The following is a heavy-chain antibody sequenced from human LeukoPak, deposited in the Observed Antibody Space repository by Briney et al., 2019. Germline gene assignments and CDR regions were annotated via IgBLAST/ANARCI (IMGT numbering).Heavy chain of an antibody. CDR1: GFTFSSYW. J-gene: IGHJ6*03. CDR2: IKQDGSEK. D-gene: IGHD6-13*01. CDR3: ASFPIAAAGRPSYYYYYMDV. Sequence: SGGSLRLSCAASGFTFSSYWMSWVRQAPGKGLEWVANIKQDGSEKYYVDSVKGRFTISRDNAKNSLYLQMNSLRAEDTAVYYCASFPIAAAGRPSYYYYYMDVWGKGTTVTVSS. V-gene: IGHV3-7*01.